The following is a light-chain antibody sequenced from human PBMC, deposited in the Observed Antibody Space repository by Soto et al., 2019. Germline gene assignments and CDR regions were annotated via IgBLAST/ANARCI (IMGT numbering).Light chain of an antibody. Sequence: QSALTQPASVSGSPGQSITISCTGTSSDVGGYNYVSWYQQHPGKAPKLIIYDVTNRPSGVSNRFSGSKSDNTASLTISGLQAEDEADYYCSSYTTCSTLVAFGGGTKPTVL. V-gene: IGLV2-14*03. CDR2: DVT. CDR3: SSYTTCSTLVA. CDR1: SSDVGGYNY. J-gene: IGLJ2*01.